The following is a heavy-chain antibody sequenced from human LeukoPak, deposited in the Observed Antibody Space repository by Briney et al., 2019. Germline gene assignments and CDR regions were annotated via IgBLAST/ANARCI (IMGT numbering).Heavy chain of an antibody. J-gene: IGHJ4*02. V-gene: IGHV3-53*01. CDR2: FSSGGNT. CDR3: ASVSRTMVTHY. CDR1: GFTVTSSY. D-gene: IGHD3-10*01. Sequence: PGGSLRLSCATSGFTVTSSYMSWVRQAPGKGLEWVSVFSSGGNTYYADSVKGRFTISGDNSKNTLYLQMNSLRAEDTAVYYCASVSRTMVTHYWGQGTLVTVSS.